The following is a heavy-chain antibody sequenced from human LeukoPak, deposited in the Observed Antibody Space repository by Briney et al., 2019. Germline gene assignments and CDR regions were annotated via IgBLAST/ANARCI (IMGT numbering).Heavy chain of an antibody. CDR1: GGTFSSYA. CDR3: ARAFWQQGSNWFDP. CDR2: IIPIFGTA. Sequence: ASVKVSCKASGGTFSSYAISWVRQAPGQGLEWMGGIIPIFGTANYAQKFQGRVTITADKSTSTAYMELSSLRAEDTAVYYCARAFWQQGSNWFDPWGQGTLVTVSS. J-gene: IGHJ5*02. D-gene: IGHD6-13*01. V-gene: IGHV1-69*06.